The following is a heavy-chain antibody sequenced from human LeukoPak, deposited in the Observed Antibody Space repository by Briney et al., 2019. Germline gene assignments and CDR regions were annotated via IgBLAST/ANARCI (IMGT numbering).Heavy chain of an antibody. Sequence: LGESLKISCKGSGYSFTSYWIGWVRQMPGKGLEWMGIIYPGDSDTRYSPSFQGQVTISADKSISTAYLQWSGLKASDTAMYYCARSSFPVSSTSSMGYYYYMDVWGKGTTVTVSS. J-gene: IGHJ6*03. CDR1: GYSFTSYW. V-gene: IGHV5-51*01. CDR3: ARSSFPVSSTSSMGYYYYMDV. D-gene: IGHD2-2*01. CDR2: IYPGDSDT.